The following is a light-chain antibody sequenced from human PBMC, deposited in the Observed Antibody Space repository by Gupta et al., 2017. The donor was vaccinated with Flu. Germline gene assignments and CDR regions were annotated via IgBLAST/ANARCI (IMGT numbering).Light chain of an antibody. CDR1: QSISIY. J-gene: IGKJ4*01. CDR2: DAS. CDR3: QQRDNWRGLT. V-gene: IGKV3-11*01. Sequence: EIVLTPSPATLSLSPGERATLSCRASQSISIYLGWYQPKPGQAPRLRIYDASKRATGIPARFRGSGSGTDFTLTISSLEPEDSAVYYGQQRDNWRGLTFGGGNTVEI.